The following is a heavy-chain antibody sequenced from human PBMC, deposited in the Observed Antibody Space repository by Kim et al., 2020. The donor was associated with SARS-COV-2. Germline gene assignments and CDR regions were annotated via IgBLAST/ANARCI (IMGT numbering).Heavy chain of an antibody. D-gene: IGHD6-6*01. V-gene: IGHV4-39*01. J-gene: IGHJ4*02. CDR2: IYYSGST. Sequence: SETLSLTCTVSGGSISSSSYYWGWIRQPPGKGLEWIGSIYYSGSTYYNPSLKSRVTISVDTSKNQFSLKLSSVTAADTAVYYCARPLGSSSSYYFDYWGQGTLVTVSS. CDR1: GGSISSSSYY. CDR3: ARPLGSSSSYYFDY.